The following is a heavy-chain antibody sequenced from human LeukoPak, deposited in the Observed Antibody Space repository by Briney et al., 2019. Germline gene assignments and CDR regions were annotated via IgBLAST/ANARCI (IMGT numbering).Heavy chain of an antibody. J-gene: IGHJ3*02. V-gene: IGHV4-59*08. CDR3: ARHARIGYYGSGSSPGAFDI. Sequence: SETLSLTCTVSGGSISSYYWSWIRQPPGKGLEWIGYIYYSGSTNYNPSLKSRVTISVDTSKNQFSLKLSSVTAADTAVYYCARHARIGYYGSGSSPGAFDIWGQGTMVTVSS. D-gene: IGHD3-10*01. CDR2: IYYSGST. CDR1: GGSISSYY.